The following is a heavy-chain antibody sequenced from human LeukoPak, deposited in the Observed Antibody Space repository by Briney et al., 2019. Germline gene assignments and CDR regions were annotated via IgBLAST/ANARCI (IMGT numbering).Heavy chain of an antibody. CDR2: ISYDGSNK. J-gene: IGHJ4*02. CDR1: GFTFSSYA. Sequence: GGSLRLSCAASGFTFSSYAMSWVRQAPGKGLEWVAVISYDGSNKYYADSVKGRFTISRDNSKNTLYLQMNSLRAEDTAVYYCARDRNGDYGIDYWGQGTLVTVSS. CDR3: ARDRNGDYGIDY. V-gene: IGHV3-30*03. D-gene: IGHD4-17*01.